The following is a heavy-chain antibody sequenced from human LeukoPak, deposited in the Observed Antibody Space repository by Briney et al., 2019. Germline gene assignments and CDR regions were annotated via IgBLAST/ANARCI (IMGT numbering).Heavy chain of an antibody. V-gene: IGHV4-39*01. J-gene: IGHJ3*02. CDR2: IYYSGST. Sequence: AETLSLTCTVSGGSISRTSYYWGWIRQPPGNGLEWIGIIYYSGSTYYNPSLKSRVTISEDTSKNQFSLKLSSVTAADTAVYYCASPVVTPPFDIWGQGTMVTVSS. D-gene: IGHD4-23*01. CDR1: GGSISRTSYY. CDR3: ASPVVTPPFDI.